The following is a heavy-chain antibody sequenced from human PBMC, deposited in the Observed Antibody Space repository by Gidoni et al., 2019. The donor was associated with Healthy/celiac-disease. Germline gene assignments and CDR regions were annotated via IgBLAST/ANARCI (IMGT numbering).Heavy chain of an antibody. J-gene: IGHJ6*03. Sequence: QVQLVESGGGVVQPGRSLRLSCAASGFTFSSNAMHWVRQAPGKGLEWVAVISYDGSNKYYADSVKGRFTISRDNSKNTLYLQMNSLRAEDTAVYYCARDRTHYYMDVWGKGTTVTVSS. CDR3: ARDRTHYYMDV. CDR2: ISYDGSNK. CDR1: GFTFSSNA. V-gene: IGHV3-30-3*01.